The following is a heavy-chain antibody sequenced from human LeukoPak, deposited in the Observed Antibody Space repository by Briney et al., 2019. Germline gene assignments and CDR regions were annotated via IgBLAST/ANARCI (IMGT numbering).Heavy chain of an antibody. CDR1: GGTFSSYA. CDR2: IIPILGIA. D-gene: IGHD3-22*01. CDR3: ASYYYDSSGYYGY. V-gene: IGHV1-69*04. Sequence: SVKVSCKASGGTFSSYATSWVRQAPGQGLEWMGRIIPILGIANYAQKFQGRVTITADKSTSTAYMELSSLRSEDTAVYYCASYYYDSSGYYGYWGQGTLVTVSS. J-gene: IGHJ4*02.